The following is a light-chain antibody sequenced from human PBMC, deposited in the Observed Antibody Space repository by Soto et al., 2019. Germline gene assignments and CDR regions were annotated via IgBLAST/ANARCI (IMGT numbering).Light chain of an antibody. V-gene: IGKV1-5*01. Sequence: EIQITKYRSTLSASVVDRFTITGRASQSISKWLAWYQKKPGKDPKIMIYDDSSLESGVPSRFSVSGYGTEFTLTISSLQPDECATYYCQQYNSYSWTFGQGTKVDIK. CDR1: QSISKW. CDR3: QQYNSYSWT. J-gene: IGKJ1*01. CDR2: DDS.